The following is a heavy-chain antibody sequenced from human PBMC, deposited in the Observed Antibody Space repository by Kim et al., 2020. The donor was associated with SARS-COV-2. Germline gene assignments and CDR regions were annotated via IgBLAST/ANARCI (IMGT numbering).Heavy chain of an antibody. D-gene: IGHD1-26*01. Sequence: GESLKISCKGSGYSFTSYWIGWVRQMPGKGLEWMGIIYPGDSDTRYSPSFQGQVTISADKSISTAYLQWSSLKASDTAMYYCARLNSKWELLWGLDYWGQGTLVTVSS. CDR1: GYSFTSYW. J-gene: IGHJ4*02. V-gene: IGHV5-51*01. CDR3: ARLNSKWELLWGLDY. CDR2: IYPGDSDT.